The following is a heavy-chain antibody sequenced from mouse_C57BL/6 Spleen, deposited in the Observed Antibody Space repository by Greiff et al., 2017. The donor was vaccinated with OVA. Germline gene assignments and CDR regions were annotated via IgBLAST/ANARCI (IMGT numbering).Heavy chain of an antibody. D-gene: IGHD1-1*01. V-gene: IGHV5-4*01. CDR1: GFTFSRYA. J-gene: IGHJ2*01. CDR3: ARDMGAYGSSIDD. Sequence: EVMLVESGGGLVKPGGSLKLSCAASGFTFSRYAMSWVRQTPEKRLEWVATISDGGSYTYYPDNVKGRFTISRDNAKNNLYLQMSHLKSEDTAMYDRARDMGAYGSSIDDWGQGTTLTV. CDR2: ISDGGSYT.